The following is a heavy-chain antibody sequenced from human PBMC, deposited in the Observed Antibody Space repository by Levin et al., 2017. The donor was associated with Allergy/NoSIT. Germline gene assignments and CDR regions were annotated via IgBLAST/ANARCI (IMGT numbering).Heavy chain of an antibody. CDR2: INSDGSST. CDR3: ARGPHELLWFGELLSHQEYYFDY. J-gene: IGHJ4*02. CDR1: GFTFSSYW. D-gene: IGHD3-10*01. Sequence: GGSLRLSCAASGFTFSSYWMHWVRQAPGKGLVWVSRINSDGSSTSYADSVKGRFTISRDNAKNTLYLQMNSLRAEDTAVYYCARGPHELLWFGELLSHQEYYFDYWGQGTLVTVSS. V-gene: IGHV3-74*01.